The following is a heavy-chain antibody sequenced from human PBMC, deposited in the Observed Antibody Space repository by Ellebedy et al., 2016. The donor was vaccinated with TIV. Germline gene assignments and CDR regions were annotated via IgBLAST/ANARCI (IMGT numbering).Heavy chain of an antibody. CDR3: ARDPGRFCSGGSCFLGVLDI. V-gene: IGHV1-46*01. D-gene: IGHD2-15*01. CDR1: GYSFTSYY. J-gene: IGHJ3*02. CDR2: INPSGGAT. Sequence: ASVKVSCXASGYSFTSYYMHWVRQAPGQGLEWMGIINPSGGATTYAPKFQGRVTMTRDTSTSTVYMELSSLRSEDTAVYYCARDPGRFCSGGSCFLGVLDIWGQGTMVTVSS.